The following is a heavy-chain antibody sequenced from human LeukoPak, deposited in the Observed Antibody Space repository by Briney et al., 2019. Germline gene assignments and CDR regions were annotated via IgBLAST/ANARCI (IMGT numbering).Heavy chain of an antibody. CDR1: GFTVSSNY. V-gene: IGHV3-53*01. CDR3: AREMRQQPVYGMDV. Sequence: GGSLRLSCAASGFTVSSNYMSWVRQAPGKGLEWVSVIYSGGSTYYADSVKGRFTISRDNSKNTLYLQMNSLRAEDTVVYYCAREMRQQPVYGMDVWGQGTTVTVSS. CDR2: IYSGGST. D-gene: IGHD6-13*01. J-gene: IGHJ6*02.